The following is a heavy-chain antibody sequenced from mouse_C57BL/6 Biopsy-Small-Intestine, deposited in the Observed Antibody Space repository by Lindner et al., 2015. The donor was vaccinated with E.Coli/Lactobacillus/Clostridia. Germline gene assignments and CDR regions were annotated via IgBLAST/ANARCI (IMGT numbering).Heavy chain of an antibody. J-gene: IGHJ1*03. CDR1: GFTFSDYG. V-gene: IGHV5-17*01. CDR2: ISSGSSTI. Sequence: VQLQESGGGLVRPGGSLKLSCAASGFTFSDYGMHWVRQAPEKGLEWAAYISSGSSTIYYADTVKGRFTISRDNAKNTLFLQMTSLRSEDTAMYYCARRRVTSALGYFDVWGTGTTVTVSS. CDR3: ARRRVTSALGYFDV. D-gene: IGHD1-2*01.